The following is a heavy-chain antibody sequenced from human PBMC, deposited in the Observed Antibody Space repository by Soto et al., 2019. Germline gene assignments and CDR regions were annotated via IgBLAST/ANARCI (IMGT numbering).Heavy chain of an antibody. J-gene: IGHJ5*02. CDR2: MNPKTGNI. V-gene: IGHV1-3*01. Sequence: GASVKVSCKASGYTFADYALHWVRQAPGQGLEWVGWMNPKTGNIKSSHKFEDRVSITRDTATSTAYMELSGLRSEDTAVYFCTREAVVAENWFDPWGQGTLVTVSS. CDR3: TREAVVAENWFDP. CDR1: GYTFADYA. D-gene: IGHD3-22*01.